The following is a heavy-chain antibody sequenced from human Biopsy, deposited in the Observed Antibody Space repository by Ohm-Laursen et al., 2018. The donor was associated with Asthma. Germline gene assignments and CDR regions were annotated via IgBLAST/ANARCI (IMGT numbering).Heavy chain of an antibody. V-gene: IGHV3-21*04. Sequence: SLRLSCAASGFAFRDFNINWVRQAPGKGLQWIASINSAGSYIYYADSVKGRFTISRDNARNSLFLQMNSLRVEDTALYYCAKATLGDIGKDYWGQGTLVTVSS. CDR3: AKATLGDIGKDY. CDR1: GFAFRDFN. D-gene: IGHD2-21*01. J-gene: IGHJ4*02. CDR2: INSAGSYI.